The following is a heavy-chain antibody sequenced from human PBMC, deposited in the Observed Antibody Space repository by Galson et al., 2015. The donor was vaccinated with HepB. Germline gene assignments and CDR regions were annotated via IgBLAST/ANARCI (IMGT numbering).Heavy chain of an antibody. J-gene: IGHJ3*02. V-gene: IGHV1-46*01. Sequence: SVKVSCKASGYTFTSYYMHWVRQAPGQGLEWMGIINPSGGSTSYAQKFQGRVTMTGDTSTSTVYMELSSLRSEDTAVYYCARLGYCSSTSCYRGGAGAFDIWGQGTMVTVSS. D-gene: IGHD2-2*01. CDR1: GYTFTSYY. CDR2: INPSGGST. CDR3: ARLGYCSSTSCYRGGAGAFDI.